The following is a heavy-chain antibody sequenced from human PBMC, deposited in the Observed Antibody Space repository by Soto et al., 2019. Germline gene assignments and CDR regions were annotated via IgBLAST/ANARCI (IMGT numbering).Heavy chain of an antibody. CDR3: VRGSQDSYPGSRIFDF. CDR1: GITSGSRA. Sequence: LRLSCVASGITSGSRAMSWVRQAPGEGLGWVSTITDNGGDSKYADSVRGRFTISRDNSKKILYLQMSNLRAEDSAVYYCVRGSQDSYPGSRIFDFWGRGTLVTVS. J-gene: IGHJ4*02. D-gene: IGHD3-10*01. V-gene: IGHV3-23*01. CDR2: ITDNGGDS.